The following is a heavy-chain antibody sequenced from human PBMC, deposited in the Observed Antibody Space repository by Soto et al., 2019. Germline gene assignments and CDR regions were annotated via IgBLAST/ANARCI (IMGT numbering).Heavy chain of an antibody. Sequence: GASVKVSCKASGGTFSSYAISWVRQAPGQGLEWMGGIIPIFGTANYAQKFQGRVTITADESTSTAYMELSSLRSEDTAVYYCARVYHSSSWYRGQNWFDPWGQGTLVTVSS. J-gene: IGHJ5*02. CDR3: ARVYHSSSWYRGQNWFDP. CDR1: GGTFSSYA. D-gene: IGHD6-13*01. V-gene: IGHV1-69*13. CDR2: IIPIFGTA.